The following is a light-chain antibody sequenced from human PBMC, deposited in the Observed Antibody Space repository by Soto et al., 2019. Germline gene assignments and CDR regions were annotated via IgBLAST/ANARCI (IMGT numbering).Light chain of an antibody. J-gene: IGKJ3*01. Sequence: DIRMTQSPSSLSASVGDRVTITCRASQNINNYLNWYQQKPGKAPKLLIYAASTLQSGVPSRFSGSGSGPDFTLTISNLQPEDFATYYCQQSDSHPFTFGPGTKVDIK. CDR3: QQSDSHPFT. CDR2: AAS. V-gene: IGKV1-39*01. CDR1: QNINNY.